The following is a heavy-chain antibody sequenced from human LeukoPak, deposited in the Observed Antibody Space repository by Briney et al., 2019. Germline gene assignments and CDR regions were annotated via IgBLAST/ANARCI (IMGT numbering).Heavy chain of an antibody. D-gene: IGHD2-15*01. CDR1: GGSISSYY. CDR2: IYYSGST. CDR3: ARFVSLGSLDY. V-gene: IGHV4-59*08. Sequence: PETLSLTCTVSGGSISSYYWSWTRQPPGKGLEWIGYIYYSGSTNYNPSLKSRVTISVDTSKNQFSLKLSSVTAADTAVYYCARFVSLGSLDYWGQGTLVTVSS. J-gene: IGHJ4*02.